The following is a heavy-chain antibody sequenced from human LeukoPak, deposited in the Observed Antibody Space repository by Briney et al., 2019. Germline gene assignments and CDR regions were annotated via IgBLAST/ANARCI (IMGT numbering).Heavy chain of an antibody. D-gene: IGHD3-22*01. V-gene: IGHV3-11*01. J-gene: IGHJ4*02. CDR3: ARDYYYDSSGYYPGY. CDR2: ISSSGSTI. CDR1: GFTFSDYY. Sequence: GGSLRLSCAASGFTFSDYYMSWIRQAPGKGLKWVSYISSSGSTIYYADSVKGRFTISRDNAKNSLYLQMNSLRAEDTAVYYCARDYYYDSSGYYPGYWGQGTLVTVSS.